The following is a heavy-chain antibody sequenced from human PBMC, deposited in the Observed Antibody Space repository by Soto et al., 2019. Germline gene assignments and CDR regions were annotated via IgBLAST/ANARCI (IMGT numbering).Heavy chain of an antibody. D-gene: IGHD6-19*01. J-gene: IGHJ4*02. CDR1: GGSFSGYY. Sequence: SETLSLTCAVYGGSFSGYYWSWIRQPPGKGLEWIGYINHSGSTNYNPSLKSRVTISVDTSKNQFSLKLSSVTAADTAVYYCAREGTAVAGTGFDYWGQGTLVTVSS. V-gene: IGHV4-34*01. CDR3: AREGTAVAGTGFDY. CDR2: INHSGST.